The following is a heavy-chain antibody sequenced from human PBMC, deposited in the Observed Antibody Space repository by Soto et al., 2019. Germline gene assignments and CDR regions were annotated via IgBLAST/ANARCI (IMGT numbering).Heavy chain of an antibody. CDR3: TIRTGGYSYGDPTDYYGMDV. CDR1: GFTFSNAW. J-gene: IGHJ6*02. Sequence: GSLSLSCAASGFTFSNAWMSWVRQAPGKGLELVGRIKSKTDGGTTDYAAPVKGRFTISRDDSKNTLYLQMNSLKTEDTAVYYCTIRTGGYSYGDPTDYYGMDVWGQGTTVTVSS. D-gene: IGHD5-18*01. CDR2: IKSKTDGGTT. V-gene: IGHV3-15*01.